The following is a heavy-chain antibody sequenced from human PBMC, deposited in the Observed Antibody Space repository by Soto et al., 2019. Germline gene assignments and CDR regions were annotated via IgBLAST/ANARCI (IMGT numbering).Heavy chain of an antibody. CDR1: GFTFDDYA. V-gene: IGHV3-9*01. CDR2: ISWNSGSI. Sequence: GGSLRLSCAASGFTFDDYAMHWVRQAPGKGLEWVSGISWNSGSIGYADSVKGRFTISRDNAKNSLYLQMNSLRAEDTALYYCAKGNACSGGSCYSDYYFDYWGQGTLVTVSS. J-gene: IGHJ4*02. D-gene: IGHD2-15*01. CDR3: AKGNACSGGSCYSDYYFDY.